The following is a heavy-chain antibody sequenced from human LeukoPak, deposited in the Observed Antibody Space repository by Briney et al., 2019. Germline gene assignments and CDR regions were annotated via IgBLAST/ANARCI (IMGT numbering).Heavy chain of an antibody. D-gene: IGHD2-2*01. Sequence: PGGSLRLSSAASGVTFSRYSMNLGCRAPGERHGRGSYISITITIYYAASVTSRYTIYRDSAPNSLYLRMNSLRAEHTPVYYCAREEYCSSTSCLSSYPYYTDVWGKGTTVTVSS. J-gene: IGHJ6*03. V-gene: IGHV3-48*01. CDR1: GVTFSRYS. CDR2: ISITITI. CDR3: AREEYCSSTSCLSSYPYYTDV.